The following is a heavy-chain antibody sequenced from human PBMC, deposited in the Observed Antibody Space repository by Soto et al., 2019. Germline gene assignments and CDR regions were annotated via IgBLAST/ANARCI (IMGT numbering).Heavy chain of an antibody. D-gene: IGHD5-12*01. CDR3: ARGASGYSGYESYYYYYGMDV. J-gene: IGHJ6*02. V-gene: IGHV4-30-2*01. CDR2: IYHSGST. CDR1: GGSISSGGYS. Sequence: SETLSLTCAVSGGSISSGGYSWSWIRQPPGKGLEWIGYIYHSGSTYYNPSLKSRVTISVDRSKNQFSLKLSSVTAADTAVYYCARGASGYSGYESYYYYYGMDVWGQGTTVTV.